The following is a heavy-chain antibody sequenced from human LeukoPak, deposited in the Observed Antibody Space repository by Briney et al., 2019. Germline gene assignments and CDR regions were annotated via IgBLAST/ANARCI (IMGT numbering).Heavy chain of an antibody. V-gene: IGHV3-23*01. CDR2: ISGSGGST. Sequence: SGGSLRLSCAASGFTFSSYAMSWVRQAPGKGLEWVSAISGSGGSTYYADSVKGRFTISRDNSKNTLYLQMNSLRAEDTAVYYCAKGSVLLVATTYDYWGQGTLVTVSS. CDR3: AKGSVLLVATTYDY. J-gene: IGHJ4*02. D-gene: IGHD5-24*01. CDR1: GFTFSSYA.